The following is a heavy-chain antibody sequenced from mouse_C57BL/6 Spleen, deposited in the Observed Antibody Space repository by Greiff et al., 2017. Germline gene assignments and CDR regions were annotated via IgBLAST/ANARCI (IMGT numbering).Heavy chain of an antibody. CDR1: GYSITSGYY. V-gene: IGHV3-6*01. CDR3: AREGGSSGLDY. D-gene: IGHD3-2*02. CDR2: ISYDGSN. J-gene: IGHJ2*01. Sequence: EVKLQESGPGLVKPSQSLSLTCSVTGYSITSGYYWNWIRQFPGNKLEWMGYISYDGSNNYNPSLKNRISITRDTSKNQFFLKLNSVTTEDTATYYCAREGGSSGLDYWGQGTTLTVSS.